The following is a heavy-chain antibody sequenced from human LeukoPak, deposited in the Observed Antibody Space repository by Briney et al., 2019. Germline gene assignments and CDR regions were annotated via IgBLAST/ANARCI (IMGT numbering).Heavy chain of an antibody. V-gene: IGHV3-48*03. CDR2: ISSSGSTI. Sequence: GGSLRLSCAASGFTFSSYEMHWVRQAPGQGMEWVSYISSSGSTIYYADSVKGRLTISRDNAKNSLYLQMNSLRAEDTAVYYCARDYGGSSPFDYWGQGTLVTVSS. CDR1: GFTFSSYE. CDR3: ARDYGGSSPFDY. D-gene: IGHD4-23*01. J-gene: IGHJ4*02.